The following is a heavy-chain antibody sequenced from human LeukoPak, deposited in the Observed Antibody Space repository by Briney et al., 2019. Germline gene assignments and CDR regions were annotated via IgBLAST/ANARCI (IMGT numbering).Heavy chain of an antibody. CDR1: GFTFSSYA. CDR3: ARDRSGPLWFGDSHYYYYGMDV. V-gene: IGHV3-23*01. CDR2: ISGSGGST. D-gene: IGHD3-10*01. J-gene: IGHJ6*02. Sequence: GGSLRLSCAASGFTFSSYAMSWVRQAPGKGLEWVSAISGSGGSTYYADSVKGRFTISRDNSKNTLYLQMNSLRAEDTAVYYCARDRSGPLWFGDSHYYYYGMDVWGQGTTVTVSS.